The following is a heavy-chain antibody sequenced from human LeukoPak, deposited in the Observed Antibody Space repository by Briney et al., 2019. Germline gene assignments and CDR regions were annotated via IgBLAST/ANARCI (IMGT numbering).Heavy chain of an antibody. CDR2: IYHSGST. J-gene: IGHJ5*02. V-gene: IGHV4-4*02. CDR1: GFTLNRYW. D-gene: IGHD3-10*01. CDR3: ARARVEYYGSGNWFDP. Sequence: PGGSLRLSCAASGFTLNRYWMSWVRQAPGKGLEWIGYIYHSGSTYYNPSLKSRVTISVDRSKNQFSLKLSSVTAADTAVYYCARARVEYYGSGNWFDPWGQGTLVTVSS.